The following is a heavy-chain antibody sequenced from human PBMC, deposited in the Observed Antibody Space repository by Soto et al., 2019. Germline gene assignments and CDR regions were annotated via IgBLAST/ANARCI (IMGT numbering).Heavy chain of an antibody. CDR1: GFTFSRYE. D-gene: IGHD1-20*01. Sequence: ELQVVESGGGLVQPGGSLRLSCAASGFTFSRYEMNWVHQAPGKGLQWVSYISSSGRSIYADSVKGRFTISRDNAKNLLYLQMNSLRAEDTAVYYCARSVGGQYNWNYYDYWGQGTLVTVSS. J-gene: IGHJ4*02. CDR2: ISSSGRSI. CDR3: ARSVGGQYNWNYYDY. V-gene: IGHV3-48*03.